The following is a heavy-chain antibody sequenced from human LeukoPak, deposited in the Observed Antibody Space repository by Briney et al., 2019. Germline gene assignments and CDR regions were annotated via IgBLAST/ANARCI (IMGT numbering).Heavy chain of an antibody. D-gene: IGHD3-22*01. V-gene: IGHV4-34*01. CDR3: ARGGGGYYYDSSGYYYGY. CDR1: GYTFGDYA. CDR2: INHSGST. Sequence: GSLRLSCTASGYTFGDYAMSWFRQAPGKGLEWIGEINHSGSTNYNPSLKSRVTISVDTSKNQFSLKLSSVTAADTAVYYCARGGGGYYYDSSGYYYGYWGQGTLVTVSS. J-gene: IGHJ4*02.